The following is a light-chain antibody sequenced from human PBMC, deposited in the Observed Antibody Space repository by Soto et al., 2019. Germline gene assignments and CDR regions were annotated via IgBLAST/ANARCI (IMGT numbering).Light chain of an antibody. CDR3: TSYSSSNTLVV. J-gene: IGLJ2*01. CDR2: DVS. CDR1: TSDIGGYNY. V-gene: IGLV2-14*01. Sequence: QSALTQPASVSGSPGQSIAISCAGTTSDIGGYNYVSWYQQHPGKAPKLIIYDVSHRPSGVSVRFSGSKSGNTASLTISGLQGEDEADYYCTSYSSSNTLVVFGGGTKLTVL.